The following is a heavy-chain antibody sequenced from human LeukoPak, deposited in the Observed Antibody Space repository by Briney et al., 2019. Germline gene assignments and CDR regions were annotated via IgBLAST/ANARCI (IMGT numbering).Heavy chain of an antibody. V-gene: IGHV3-30-3*01. CDR3: ARDVDRNSNGVDY. CDR2: ISYDGSNK. J-gene: IGHJ4*02. CDR1: GFTFSSYA. D-gene: IGHD1-14*01. Sequence: GGSLRLSCAASGFTFSSYAMHWVRQAPGKGLEWVAVISYDGSNKYYADSVKGRFTISRDNSKNTLYLQMNSLRAEDTAVYYCARDVDRNSNGVDYWGQGTLVTVSS.